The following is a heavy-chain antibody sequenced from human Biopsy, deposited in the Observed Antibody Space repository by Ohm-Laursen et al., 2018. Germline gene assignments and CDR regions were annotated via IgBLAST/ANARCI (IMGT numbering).Heavy chain of an antibody. V-gene: IGHV4-59*07. J-gene: IGHJ6*02. CDR1: GGSISSDY. CDR2: IYYSGSS. D-gene: IGHD2/OR15-2a*01. Sequence: SDTLSLTCTVSGGSISSDYWSWIRQTPGKGLEWTGYIYYSGSSNYNPSPKSRVTISVDTSKNQFSLRLNSVTAADTAVYYCARATNSTGWPYYYFYGMDVWGQGTTVTVSS. CDR3: ARATNSTGWPYYYFYGMDV.